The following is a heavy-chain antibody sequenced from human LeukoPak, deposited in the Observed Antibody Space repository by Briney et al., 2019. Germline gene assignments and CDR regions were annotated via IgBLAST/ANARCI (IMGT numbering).Heavy chain of an antibody. CDR3: AKFVLRYFDWSMGTDAFDI. Sequence: TGGSLRLSCAASGFTFSSYEMNWVRQAPGKGLKWVSYISSSGSTIYYADSVKGRSTISRDNAKNTLYLQMNSLRAEDTAVYYCAKFVLRYFDWSMGTDAFDIWGQGTMVTVSS. CDR1: GFTFSSYE. D-gene: IGHD3-9*01. CDR2: ISSSGSTI. J-gene: IGHJ3*02. V-gene: IGHV3-48*03.